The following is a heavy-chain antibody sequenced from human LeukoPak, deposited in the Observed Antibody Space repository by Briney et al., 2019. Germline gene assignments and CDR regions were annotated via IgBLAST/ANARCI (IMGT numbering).Heavy chain of an antibody. Sequence: GESLKISCKGSGYRFTNYWIGWVRQMPGKGLEWMGIIHPGDSGTRYSPSFQGQVTMPVGESITTAYLQWSSLRASDSAIYYCARGGTYSYGSSDYWGQGTLVTVSS. D-gene: IGHD5-18*01. CDR1: GYRFTNYW. CDR3: ARGGTYSYGSSDY. J-gene: IGHJ4*02. CDR2: IHPGDSGT. V-gene: IGHV5-51*01.